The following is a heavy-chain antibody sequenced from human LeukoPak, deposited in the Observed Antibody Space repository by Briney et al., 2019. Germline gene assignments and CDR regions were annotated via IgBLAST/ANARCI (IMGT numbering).Heavy chain of an antibody. CDR3: AKDKDTPATAQPQRGYFES. D-gene: IGHD2-15*01. Sequence: GGSLRLSCAASGFSFITYGIHWVRQAPGKGLEWVAFIRYDGSNRFYADSVRGRFTISRDNSKNTVYLQMNSLRAEDTAVYYCAKDKDTPATAQPQRGYFESWGQGTLVTVSS. CDR2: IRYDGSNR. J-gene: IGHJ4*02. CDR1: GFSFITYG. V-gene: IGHV3-30*02.